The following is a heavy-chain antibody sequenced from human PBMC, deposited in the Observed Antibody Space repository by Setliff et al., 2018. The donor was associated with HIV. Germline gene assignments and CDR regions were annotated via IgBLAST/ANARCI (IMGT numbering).Heavy chain of an antibody. V-gene: IGHV4-4*02. CDR2: IYHSGST. CDR1: GGSISSSNW. CDR3: AREDTTGYYSLSAFDI. D-gene: IGHD3-22*01. J-gene: IGHJ3*02. Sequence: PSETLSLTCAVSGGSISSSNWWSWVRQPPGKGLEWIGEIYHSGSTNYNPSLKSRVTMSVDTSKNQFPLKLESVTAADTAVYYCAREDTTGYYSLSAFDIWGQGTLVTVSS.